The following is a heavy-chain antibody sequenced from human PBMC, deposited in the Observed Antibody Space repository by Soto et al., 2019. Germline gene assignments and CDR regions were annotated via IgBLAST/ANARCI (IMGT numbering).Heavy chain of an antibody. Sequence: GGSLRLSCAASGFTFSSYGMHWVRQAPGKGLEWVAVIWDDGSNKYYADSVKGRFTISRDNSKNTLYLQMNSLRAEDTAVYYCARAPDVENSSSWYLDAFDIWGQGTMVTVSS. D-gene: IGHD6-13*01. CDR2: IWDDGSNK. V-gene: IGHV3-33*08. CDR1: GFTFSSYG. J-gene: IGHJ3*02. CDR3: ARAPDVENSSSWYLDAFDI.